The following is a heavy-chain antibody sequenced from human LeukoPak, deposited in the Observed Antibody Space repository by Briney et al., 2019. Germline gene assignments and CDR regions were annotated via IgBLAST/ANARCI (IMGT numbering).Heavy chain of an antibody. CDR2: IRNDGSYE. D-gene: IGHD6-19*01. Sequence: HPGGSLRLSCAASGFTFSDYGMHWVRQAPGKGLEWVAFIRNDGSYEYYPDSVKGRFTISRDNSRNALFLQMNSLRAEDTAVYYCAKSSKQWLVSPTVAPDIWGQGTMVTVSS. CDR1: GFTFSDYG. V-gene: IGHV3-30*02. CDR3: AKSSKQWLVSPTVAPDI. J-gene: IGHJ3*02.